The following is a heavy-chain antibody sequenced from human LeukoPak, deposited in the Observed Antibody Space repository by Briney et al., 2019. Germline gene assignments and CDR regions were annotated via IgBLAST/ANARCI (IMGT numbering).Heavy chain of an antibody. J-gene: IGHJ6*03. CDR3: ARDNGGTAMAYYYYYYMDV. Sequence: ASVKVSCKAFGYTFTSNYMHWVRQAPGQGPEWMGVISPSGGSTTYAQKFQGRVTMTRNASISTAYMELSSLRSEDTAVYYCARDNGGTAMAYYYYYYMDVWGKGTTVTISS. D-gene: IGHD5-18*01. V-gene: IGHV1-46*01. CDR2: ISPSGGST. CDR1: GYTFTSNY.